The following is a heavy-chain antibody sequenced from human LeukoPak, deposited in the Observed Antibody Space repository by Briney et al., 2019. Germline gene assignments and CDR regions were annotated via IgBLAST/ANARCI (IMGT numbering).Heavy chain of an antibody. CDR3: ARDKSRTYGSADAFDI. D-gene: IGHD3-10*01. Sequence: SGTLSLTCAVSGDSIRSNTWWSWVRQPPGKGLEWIGEIYQSGSTNYNLSLKSRVTILEDKSKNEFYLKLYFVTAADTAVYYCARDKSRTYGSADAFDIWGQGTMVTVSS. CDR1: GDSIRSNTW. V-gene: IGHV4-4*02. J-gene: IGHJ3*02. CDR2: IYQSGST.